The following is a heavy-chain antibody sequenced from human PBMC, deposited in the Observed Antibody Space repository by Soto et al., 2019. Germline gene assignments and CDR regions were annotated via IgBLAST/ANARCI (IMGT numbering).Heavy chain of an antibody. V-gene: IGHV4-34*01. J-gene: IGHJ5*02. CDR2: INHSGST. CDR3: ARGRLWFGELFNWFDP. Sequence: SSETLSLTCAVYGGSFSGYYWSWIRQPPGKGLEWIGEINHSGSTNYNPSLKSRVTISVDTSKNQFSLKLSSVTAADTAVYYCARGRLWFGELFNWFDPWGQGTLVTVSS. D-gene: IGHD3-10*01. CDR1: GGSFSGYY.